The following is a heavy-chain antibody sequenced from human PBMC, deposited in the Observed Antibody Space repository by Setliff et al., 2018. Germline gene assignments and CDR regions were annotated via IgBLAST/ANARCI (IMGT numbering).Heavy chain of an antibody. CDR1: GGSISSGNW. J-gene: IGHJ6*03. Sequence: SETLSLTCAVSGGSISSGNWWTWVRQPPGKGLEWIGEIYHSGSTNYKPSLKSRVTISVDTSKNQFSLKLSSVTAADTAVYYCARASSGWYSAYYYYMDVWGKGTTVTVSS. CDR2: IYHSGST. V-gene: IGHV4-4*02. D-gene: IGHD6-19*01. CDR3: ARASSGWYSAYYYYMDV.